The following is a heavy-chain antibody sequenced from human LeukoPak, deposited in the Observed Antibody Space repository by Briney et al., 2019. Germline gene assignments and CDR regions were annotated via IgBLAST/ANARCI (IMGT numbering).Heavy chain of an antibody. V-gene: IGHV4-59*01. J-gene: IGHJ4*02. CDR1: GGFISSYY. D-gene: IGHD3-10*01. CDR2: IYYGGST. Sequence: SETLSLTCTVSGGFISSYYWSWIRQPPGKGLEWIGYIYYGGSTNYNPSLKSRVTISVDTSKNQFSLKLSSVTAADTAVYYCARYHHGSGTLDYWDQGTLVTVSS. CDR3: ARYHHGSGTLDY.